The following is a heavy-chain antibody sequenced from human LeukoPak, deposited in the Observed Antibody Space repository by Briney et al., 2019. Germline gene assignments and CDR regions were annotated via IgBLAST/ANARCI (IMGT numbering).Heavy chain of an antibody. Sequence: PGGSLRLSCAASGFTFSSYSMNWVRQAPGKGLEWVSSISSSSSYIYYADSVKGRFTISRDNSKNTLYLQMNSLRAEDTAVYYCAKGYSYGYVYYYYGMDVWGQGTTVTVSS. CDR2: ISSSSSYI. CDR3: AKGYSYGYVYYYYGMDV. CDR1: GFTFSSYS. J-gene: IGHJ6*02. D-gene: IGHD5-18*01. V-gene: IGHV3-21*01.